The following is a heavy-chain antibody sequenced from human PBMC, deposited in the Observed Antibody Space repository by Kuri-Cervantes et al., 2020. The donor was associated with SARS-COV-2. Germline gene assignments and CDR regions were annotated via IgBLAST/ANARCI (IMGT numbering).Heavy chain of an antibody. D-gene: IGHD3-22*01. CDR3: ARDVRYDSSGYYYGWFDP. Sequence: GGSLRLSCAASGFTFSSYSMNWVRQAPGKGLEWVSYISSSSSTIYYADSVKGRFIISRDNSKNTLYLQMNSLRAEDTAVYYCARDVRYDSSGYYYGWFDPWGQGTLVTVSS. J-gene: IGHJ5*02. CDR2: ISSSSSTI. V-gene: IGHV3-48*01. CDR1: GFTFSSYS.